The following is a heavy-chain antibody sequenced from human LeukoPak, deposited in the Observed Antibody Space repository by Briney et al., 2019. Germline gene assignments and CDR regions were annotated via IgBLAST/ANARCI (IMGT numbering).Heavy chain of an antibody. CDR3: ARDHLSSTSAHYYYYYMDV. D-gene: IGHD2-2*01. Sequence: PGGSLRLSCAASGFTFTNYAMTWVRQAPGKGLEWVANIKQDGSEKYYVDSVKGRFTISRDNAKNSLYLQMNSLRAEDTAVYYCARDHLSSTSAHYYYYYMDVWGKGTTVTVSS. J-gene: IGHJ6*03. CDR2: IKQDGSEK. CDR1: GFTFTNYA. V-gene: IGHV3-7*01.